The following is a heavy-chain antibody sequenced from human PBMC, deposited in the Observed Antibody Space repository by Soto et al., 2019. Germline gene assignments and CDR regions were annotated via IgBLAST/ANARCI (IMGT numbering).Heavy chain of an antibody. D-gene: IGHD5-18*01. J-gene: IGHJ4*02. V-gene: IGHV4-59*01. CDR3: ARGAADTDMVDS. Sequence: PETLSLTCTVSGGSIRSYYWTWIRQPPGKGLEWLGYIFYSGSTFYNPSLKSRVTISIHTSKSQFSLQLTSVTAADTAVYYCARGAADTDMVDSWGQGTLVTVSS. CDR1: GGSIRSYY. CDR2: IFYSGST.